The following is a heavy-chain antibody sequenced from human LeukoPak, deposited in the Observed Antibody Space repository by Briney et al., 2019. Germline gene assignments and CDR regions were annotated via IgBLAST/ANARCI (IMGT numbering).Heavy chain of an antibody. CDR3: ARDELSSGYLYYFDD. CDR2: INQDGTEK. Sequence: GGSLRLSCAASGFTFSSYWMSWVRQAPGKGLEWVANINQDGTEKDYVDSVKGRFTISRDNAKDSLHLLMNGLRGEDTTVYYCARDELSSGYLYYFDDWGQGAQVTVSS. V-gene: IGHV3-7*01. J-gene: IGHJ4*02. CDR1: GFTFSSYW. D-gene: IGHD3-22*01.